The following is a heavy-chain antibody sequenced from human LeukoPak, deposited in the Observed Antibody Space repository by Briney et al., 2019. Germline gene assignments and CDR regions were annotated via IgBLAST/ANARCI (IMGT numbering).Heavy chain of an antibody. V-gene: IGHV3-23*01. D-gene: IGHD3-22*01. CDR1: GFTFSSYA. CDR3: AKEPPDSSGYWYVAPLDY. Sequence: GGSLRLSCAASGFTFSSYAMSWVRQAPGKGLEWVSAISGSGGSTYYADSVKGRFTISRDNSKNTLYLQMNSLRAEDTAVYYCAKEPPDSSGYWYVAPLDYWGQGTLVTVSS. CDR2: ISGSGGST. J-gene: IGHJ4*02.